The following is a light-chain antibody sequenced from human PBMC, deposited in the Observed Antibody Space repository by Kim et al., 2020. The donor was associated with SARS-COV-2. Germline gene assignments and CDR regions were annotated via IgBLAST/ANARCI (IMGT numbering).Light chain of an antibody. CDR3: QQTYSSPWT. J-gene: IGKJ1*01. CDR1: QYIKTY. Sequence: DIQMTQSPSSLSASVGDRVTIPCRADQYIKTYLNWYQQKPGKAPKLLIFAAVTLQSGVPSRFSGSGSGTEFTLIITSLQPEDFATYYCQQTYSSPWTFGLGTKVDIK. CDR2: AAV. V-gene: IGKV1-39*01.